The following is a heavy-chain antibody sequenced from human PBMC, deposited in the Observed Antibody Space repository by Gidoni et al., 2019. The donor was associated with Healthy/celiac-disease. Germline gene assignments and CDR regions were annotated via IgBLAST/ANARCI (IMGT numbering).Heavy chain of an antibody. CDR3: AKDRDYYDSSGYYLDY. J-gene: IGHJ4*02. Sequence: QVQLVESGGGVVQPGRSLRLSCAASGFTFSSYGMHWVRQAPGKGLGWVAVISYDGSNKYYADSVKGRFTISRDNSKNTLYLQMNSLRAEDTAVYYCAKDRDYYDSSGYYLDYWGQGTLVTVSS. CDR1: GFTFSSYG. V-gene: IGHV3-30*18. CDR2: ISYDGSNK. D-gene: IGHD3-22*01.